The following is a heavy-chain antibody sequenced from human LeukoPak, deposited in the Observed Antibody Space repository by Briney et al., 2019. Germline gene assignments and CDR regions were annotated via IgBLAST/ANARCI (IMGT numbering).Heavy chain of an antibody. V-gene: IGHV3-23*01. Sequence: PGGSLRLSCAASGFNFNNYAMSWVRQAPGKGLEWLSAIGGSGGDTYYADSVKGRFTISRDNSKNTLYLQMNSLRAEDTAVYYCAKDQVTTVTTFRPYYYYGMDVWGQGTTVTVSS. CDR3: AKDQVTTVTTFRPYYYYGMDV. CDR1: GFNFNNYA. J-gene: IGHJ6*02. D-gene: IGHD4-17*01. CDR2: IGGSGGDT.